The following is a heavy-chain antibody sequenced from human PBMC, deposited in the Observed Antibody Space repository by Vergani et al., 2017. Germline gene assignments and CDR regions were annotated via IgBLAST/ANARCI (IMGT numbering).Heavy chain of an antibody. D-gene: IGHD2-15*01. CDR1: GGSFSGYY. CDR3: ARGRGSGLNYYYMDV. CDR2: INNSGST. Sequence: QVQLQQWGAGLLKPSETLSLTCAVYGGSFSGYYWSWIRQPPGKGLEWIGEINNSGSTNYNPSLKSRVTISVDTSKNQFSLKLSSVTAADTAVYYCARGRGSGLNYYYMDVWGKGTTVTVSS. J-gene: IGHJ6*03. V-gene: IGHV4-34*01.